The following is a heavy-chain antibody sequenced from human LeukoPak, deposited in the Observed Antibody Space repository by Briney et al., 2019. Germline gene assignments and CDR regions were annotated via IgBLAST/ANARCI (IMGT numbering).Heavy chain of an antibody. Sequence: ASVKVSCKASGYTFTSYGISWVRQAPGQGLEWMGWISAYNGNTNYAQKLQGRVTMTTDTSTSTAYMELRSLRSGDTAVYYCALPVQNYYYYGMDVWGQGTTVTVSS. CDR3: ALPVQNYYYYGMDV. V-gene: IGHV1-18*01. J-gene: IGHJ6*02. D-gene: IGHD1-14*01. CDR1: GYTFTSYG. CDR2: ISAYNGNT.